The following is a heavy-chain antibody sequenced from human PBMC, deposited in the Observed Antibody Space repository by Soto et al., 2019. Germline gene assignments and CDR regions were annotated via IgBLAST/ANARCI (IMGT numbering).Heavy chain of an antibody. V-gene: IGHV4-31*03. Sequence: SETQSLTCTVSGGSISSGGYYWSWIREHPGKGLEWIGDIYYSGSTYYNPSLKSRVTISVDTSKNQFSLKLSSVTAADTAVYYCARLYGSGSYYGWFDPWGQGTLVTVSS. CDR2: IYYSGST. CDR3: ARLYGSGSYYGWFDP. J-gene: IGHJ5*02. CDR1: GGSISSGGYY. D-gene: IGHD3-10*01.